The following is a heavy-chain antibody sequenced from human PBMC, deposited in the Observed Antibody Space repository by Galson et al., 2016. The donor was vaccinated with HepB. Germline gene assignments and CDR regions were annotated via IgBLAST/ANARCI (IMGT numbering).Heavy chain of an antibody. CDR2: ISYDGSHK. J-gene: IGHJ4*02. CDR3: AKNDILAGYSAFDY. Sequence: SLRLSYAASGFTFSSYAMHWVRQAPGKGLEWVAVISYDGSHKYYAASVKGRFTISRDNSKNTLSLQMNSLRAEDTAVYYCAKNDILAGYSAFDYWGQGTLVTVSS. D-gene: IGHD3-9*01. V-gene: IGHV3-30*18. CDR1: GFTFSSYA.